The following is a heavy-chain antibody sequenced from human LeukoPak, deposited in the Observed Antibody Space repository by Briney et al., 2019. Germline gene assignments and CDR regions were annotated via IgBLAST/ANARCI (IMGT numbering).Heavy chain of an antibody. V-gene: IGHV4-39*07. CDR2: IYYSGST. J-gene: IGHJ5*02. D-gene: IGHD2-8*01. CDR1: SGSISSYAYF. Sequence: SETLSLTCTVSSGSISSYAYFWGWIRQPPGKALEWIGTIYYSGSTYYNPSLESRVTISVDTSKNQFSLKLSSVTAADTAVYYCARGGRFRLVLWFDPWGQGTLVTVSS. CDR3: ARGGRFRLVLWFDP.